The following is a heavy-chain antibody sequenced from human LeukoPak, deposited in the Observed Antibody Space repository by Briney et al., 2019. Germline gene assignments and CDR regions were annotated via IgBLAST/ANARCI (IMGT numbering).Heavy chain of an antibody. CDR3: ARDPTTVVTPGPPYYYYYYGMDV. D-gene: IGHD4-23*01. CDR2: INHSGST. J-gene: IGHJ6*02. Sequence: SETLSLTCAVYGGSFSGYYWSWIRQPPGKGLEWIGEINHSGSTNYNPSLKSRVTISVDTSKNQFSLKLSSVTAADTAVYYCARDPTTVVTPGPPYYYYYYGMDVWGQGTTVTVSS. CDR1: GGSFSGYY. V-gene: IGHV4-34*01.